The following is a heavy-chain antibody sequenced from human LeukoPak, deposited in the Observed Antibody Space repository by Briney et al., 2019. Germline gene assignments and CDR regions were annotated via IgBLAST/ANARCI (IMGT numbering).Heavy chain of an antibody. D-gene: IGHD3-10*01. CDR3: TTGTKAGRGAARDLDY. Sequence: GGSLRLSCTASGFTFGDYAMTWVRQAPGKGLEWVGFIRSKAYGGTTEYAASVKGRFTISRDDSKSIAYLQMNSLKTEDTAVYYCTTGTKAGRGAARDLDYWGQGTLVTVSS. V-gene: IGHV3-49*04. CDR2: IRSKAYGGTT. J-gene: IGHJ4*02. CDR1: GFTFGDYA.